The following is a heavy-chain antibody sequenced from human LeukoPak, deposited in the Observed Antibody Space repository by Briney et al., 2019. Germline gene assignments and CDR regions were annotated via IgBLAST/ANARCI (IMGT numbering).Heavy chain of an antibody. D-gene: IGHD3-3*01. Sequence: GGSLRLSCAVSGFTFSTYGMHWVRQAPGKGLEWVAVILYDGSNRHYADSVKGRFTISRDNSKNTLYLQMNSLRAEDTAVYYCARDQYDTWSRRGNFDSWGQGTLVIVSS. CDR2: ILYDGSNR. CDR3: ARDQYDTWSRRGNFDS. CDR1: GFTFSTYG. V-gene: IGHV3-30*03. J-gene: IGHJ4*02.